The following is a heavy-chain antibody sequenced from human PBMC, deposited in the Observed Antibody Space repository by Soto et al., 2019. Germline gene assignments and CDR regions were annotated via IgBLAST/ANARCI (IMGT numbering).Heavy chain of an antibody. CDR1: GYIFTSYD. J-gene: IGHJ5*01. CDR2: MNPNSGNA. D-gene: IGHD5-18*01. V-gene: IGHV1-8*02. CDR3: ARSQRGYSVADS. Sequence: QVQLVQSGAEVKKPGASVKVSCKASGYIFTSYDINWVRQATGQRLEGMGWMNPNSGNAGSVQKLQGRVTMTRSTSIGTAYMELSSLRSEDTAVYYCARSQRGYSVADSWGHGTLVSVSS.